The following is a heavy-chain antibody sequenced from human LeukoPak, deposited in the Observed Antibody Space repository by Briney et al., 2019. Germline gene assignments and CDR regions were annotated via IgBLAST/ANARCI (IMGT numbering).Heavy chain of an antibody. D-gene: IGHD2-2*01. Sequence: ASVKVSCKASGYTFTSYGISWVRQAPGQGLEWMGWISAYNGNTNYAQKLQGRVTMTTDTSTSTAYMELRSLRYDDTAVYYCARAPVEIVVVPAAPPKYYYYYYMDVWGKGTTVTISS. J-gene: IGHJ6*03. CDR1: GYTFTSYG. CDR2: ISAYNGNT. CDR3: ARAPVEIVVVPAAPPKYYYYYYMDV. V-gene: IGHV1-18*01.